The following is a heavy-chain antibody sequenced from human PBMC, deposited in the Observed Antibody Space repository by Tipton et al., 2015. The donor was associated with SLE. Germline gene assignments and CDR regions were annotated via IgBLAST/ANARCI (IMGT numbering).Heavy chain of an antibody. CDR2: IYSGGIT. Sequence: SLRLSCAASGFIFGRYAMSWVRRAPGKGLELVSVIYSGGITHYVDSVKGRFTISRDDSKSTLHLHMSSLRTEDTGVYYCAKIASMTFPYYFDYWGQGTLVTVSS. CDR3: AKIASMTFPYYFDY. V-gene: IGHV3-23*03. D-gene: IGHD6-6*01. CDR1: GFIFGRYA. J-gene: IGHJ4*02.